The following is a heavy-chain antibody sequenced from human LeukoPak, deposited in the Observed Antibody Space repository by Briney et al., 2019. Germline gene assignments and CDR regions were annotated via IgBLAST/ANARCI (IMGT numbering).Heavy chain of an antibody. Sequence: TGGSLRLSCAVSGFTFSTSWMNWVRQAPGKGLEWVAMITQEESERYYVDSVKGRFIISRDNVKSSLYLQMNSLRAEDTAVYYCARGGGDSWGQGTLVTVSS. V-gene: IGHV3-7*01. D-gene: IGHD3-3*01. J-gene: IGHJ4*02. CDR2: ITQEESER. CDR3: ARGGGDS. CDR1: GFTFSTSW.